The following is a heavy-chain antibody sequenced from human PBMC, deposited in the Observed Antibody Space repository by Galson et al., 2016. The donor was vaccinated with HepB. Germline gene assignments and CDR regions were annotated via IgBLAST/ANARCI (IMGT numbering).Heavy chain of an antibody. Sequence: SLRLSCAASGFSFSNYSMNWVRQAPGKGLEWVSYITSSSSTIYYADSVKGRFTISRDNAKNSLFLQMNSLRDEDTAVYYCARDRGSGLFHYYGMDVWGRGTTVTVSS. J-gene: IGHJ6*02. V-gene: IGHV3-48*02. CDR1: GFSFSNYS. CDR2: ITSSSSTI. CDR3: ARDRGSGLFHYYGMDV. D-gene: IGHD6-19*01.